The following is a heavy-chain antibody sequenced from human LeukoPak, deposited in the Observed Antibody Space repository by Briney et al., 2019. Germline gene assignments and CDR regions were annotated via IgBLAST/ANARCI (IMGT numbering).Heavy chain of an antibody. Sequence: AGSLTLSCAASGFTFSDYYMSWIRQAPGKGLEWVSYISSSSSYTNYADSVKGRFTISRDNAKNSLYLQMNSLRAEDTAVYYCARVAPTRRAFDIWGQGTMVTVSS. J-gene: IGHJ3*02. CDR3: ARVAPTRRAFDI. V-gene: IGHV3-11*05. CDR1: GFTFSDYY. CDR2: ISSSSSYT. D-gene: IGHD2-21*01.